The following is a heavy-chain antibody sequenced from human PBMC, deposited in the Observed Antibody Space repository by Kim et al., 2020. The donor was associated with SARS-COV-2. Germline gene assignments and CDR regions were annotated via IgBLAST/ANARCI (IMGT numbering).Heavy chain of an antibody. D-gene: IGHD4-17*01. CDR1: GGSFIGNY. CDR2: INHSGST. J-gene: IGHJ5*02. Sequence: SETLSLICTVYGGSFIGNYWSWIRQPPGKGLEWIGEINHSGSTNYKPSLKSRVTISVDTSKNQFSLNLSSVTAADTAVYYCARYGDYGEPWTWGQGTLVTVSS. CDR3: ARYGDYGEPWT. V-gene: IGHV4-34*01.